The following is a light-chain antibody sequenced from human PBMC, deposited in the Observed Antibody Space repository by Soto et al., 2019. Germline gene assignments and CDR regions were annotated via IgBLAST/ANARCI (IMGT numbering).Light chain of an antibody. CDR1: QSIDRW. V-gene: IGKV1-5*01. J-gene: IGKJ2*03. Sequence: DIQLTQSPSTLSASVGDRVTITCRASQSIDRWLAWYQQKLGKAPELLIHDASSLESGVPSRFSGSGSGTEFTITINSLQPDDFATYYCQQYNHYYSFGQGTKLEIK. CDR2: DAS. CDR3: QQYNHYYS.